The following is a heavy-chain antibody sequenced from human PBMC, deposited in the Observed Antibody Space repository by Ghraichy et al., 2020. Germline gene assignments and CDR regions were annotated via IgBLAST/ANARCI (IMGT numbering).Heavy chain of an antibody. CDR2: IYYSGST. V-gene: IGHV4-59*01. CDR1: GVANICTY. CDR3: ARAQSWGISFFDY. D-gene: IGHD7-27*01. J-gene: IGHJ4*02. Sequence: SETLSLTSAETGVANICTYFTWIRQPSGKVLEWIGYIYYSGSTNYNPSLKSRVTISVDTSKNQFSLKLTSVTAADTAVYYCARAQSWGISFFDYWGQGTLVTVSS.